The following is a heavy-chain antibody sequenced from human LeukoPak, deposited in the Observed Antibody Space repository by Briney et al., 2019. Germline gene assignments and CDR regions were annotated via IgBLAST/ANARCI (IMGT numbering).Heavy chain of an antibody. CDR3: ARDDSSSWPGYFDY. D-gene: IGHD6-13*01. V-gene: IGHV3-48*03. CDR2: ISSSGSTI. CDR1: GFTCSSYE. Sequence: GGSLRLSCAASGFTCSSYEMNWLRQAPGKGLEWVSYISSSGSTIYYADSVKGRFTISRDNAKNSLYLQMNSLRADDTAVYYCARDDSSSWPGYFDYWGQGTLVTVSS. J-gene: IGHJ4*02.